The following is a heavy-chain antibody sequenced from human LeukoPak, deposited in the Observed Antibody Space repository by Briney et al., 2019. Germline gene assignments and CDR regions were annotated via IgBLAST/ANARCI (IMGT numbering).Heavy chain of an antibody. CDR2: ISAYNGNT. V-gene: IGHV1-18*04. D-gene: IGHD6-13*01. CDR3: ARAPGSSYNWFDP. J-gene: IGHJ5*02. CDR1: GYTFTGYY. Sequence: ASVKVSCKASGYTFTGYYMHWVRQAPGQGLEWMGWISAYNGNTNYAQKLQGRVTMTTDTSTSTAYMELRSLRSDDTAVYYCARAPGSSYNWFDPWGQGTLVTVSS.